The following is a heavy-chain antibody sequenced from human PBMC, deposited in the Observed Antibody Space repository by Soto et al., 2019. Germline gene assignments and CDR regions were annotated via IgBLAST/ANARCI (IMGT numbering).Heavy chain of an antibody. Sequence: SETLSLTCAVSGGSISSSNWWSWVRQPPGKGLEWIGEIYHSGSTNYNPSLKSRVTISVDKSKNQFSLKLSSVTAADTAVYYCASKRDYDILTGYFNGMDVWGQGTXVTVSS. CDR2: IYHSGST. CDR1: GGSISSSNW. V-gene: IGHV4-4*02. D-gene: IGHD3-9*01. CDR3: ASKRDYDILTGYFNGMDV. J-gene: IGHJ6*02.